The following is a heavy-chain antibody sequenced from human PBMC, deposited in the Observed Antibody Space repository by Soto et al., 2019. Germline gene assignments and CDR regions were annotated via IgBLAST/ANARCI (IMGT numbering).Heavy chain of an antibody. J-gene: IGHJ5*02. D-gene: IGHD3-3*01. CDR1: GGSISSSSYY. CDR3: ARRFLEWLSAFDP. CDR2: IYYSGST. V-gene: IGHV4-39*01. Sequence: SETLSLTCPVSGGSISSSSYYWGWIRQPPGKGLELIGSIYYSGSTDYNPSLKSRVTIXXXXSXNXFXLXXXSVPXADTAXYYCARRFLEWLSAFDPWGQGTLVTVSS.